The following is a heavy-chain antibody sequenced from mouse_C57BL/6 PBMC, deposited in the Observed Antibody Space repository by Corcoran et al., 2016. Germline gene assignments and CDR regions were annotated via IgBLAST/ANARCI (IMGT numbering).Heavy chain of an antibody. CDR3: ARDSNWYFDV. J-gene: IGHJ1*03. V-gene: IGHV9-3*01. CDR1: GYTFTTYG. Sequence: QIQLVQSGPELKKPGETVKISCKASGYTFTTYGMSWVKQAPGKGLKWMGWINTYSGVPTYADDFKGRFAFSLETSASTAYLQINNLENEDTATYFCARDSNWYFDVWGTGTTVTVSS. CDR2: INTYSGVP.